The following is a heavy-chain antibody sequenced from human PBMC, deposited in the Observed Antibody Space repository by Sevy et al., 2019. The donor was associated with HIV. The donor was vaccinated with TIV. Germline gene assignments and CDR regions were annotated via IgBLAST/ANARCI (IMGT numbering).Heavy chain of an antibody. J-gene: IGHJ6*02. V-gene: IGHV3-23*01. Sequence: GGSLRLSCAASVFTFSTYTMNWVRQAPGKGLEWVSAISGSGGSTYYADSVKGRFTISRDKSKNTLYLQMNNLRAEDTAVYYCAKGDSTFYGMDVWGQGTTVTVSS. CDR1: VFTFSTYT. CDR3: AKGDSTFYGMDV. D-gene: IGHD6-13*01. CDR2: ISGSGGST.